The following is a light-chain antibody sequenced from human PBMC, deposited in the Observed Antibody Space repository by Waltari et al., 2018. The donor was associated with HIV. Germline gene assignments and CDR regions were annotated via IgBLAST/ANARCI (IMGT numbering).Light chain of an antibody. V-gene: IGKV3-11*01. CDR1: QSVSSF. Sequence: EIVLTQSPATLSLSPGERATLSCWASQSVSSFLAWYQQKPGQAPRLLIYDTSKRATGIPARFSGSGSETDFTLTISSLEPEDFAVYYCQQRSSWPMTFGQGTRLEIK. CDR2: DTS. CDR3: QQRSSWPMT. J-gene: IGKJ5*01.